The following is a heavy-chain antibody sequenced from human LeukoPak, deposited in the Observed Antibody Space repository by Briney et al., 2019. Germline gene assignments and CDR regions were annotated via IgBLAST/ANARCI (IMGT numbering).Heavy chain of an antibody. CDR2: TGNKANSYTT. D-gene: IGHD6-19*01. Sequence: PGGSLRLSCAASGLTLSDHYMDWVRQTPGKGLEWLGRTGNKANSYTTRYAASVKGRFTISRDDSKNSVYLKMNSLNAHDTAVYYCAISSTHSNACCLDLWGQGTLVTVSS. V-gene: IGHV3-72*01. J-gene: IGHJ5*02. CDR1: GLTLSDHY. CDR3: AISSTHSNACCLDL.